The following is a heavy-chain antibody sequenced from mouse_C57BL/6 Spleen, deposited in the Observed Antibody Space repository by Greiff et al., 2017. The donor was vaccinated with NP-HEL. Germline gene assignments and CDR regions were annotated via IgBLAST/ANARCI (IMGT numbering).Heavy chain of an antibody. CDR1: GYAFSSYW. CDR2: IYPGDGDT. D-gene: IGHD4-1*01. CDR3: ARWELGRGDY. Sequence: VQLQQSGAELVKPGASVKISCKASGYAFSSYWMNWVTQRPGKGLEWIGQIYPGDGDTNYNGKFKGKATLTADKSSSTAYMQLSSLTSEDSAVYFCARWELGRGDYWGQGTPVTVSS. V-gene: IGHV1-80*01. J-gene: IGHJ4*01.